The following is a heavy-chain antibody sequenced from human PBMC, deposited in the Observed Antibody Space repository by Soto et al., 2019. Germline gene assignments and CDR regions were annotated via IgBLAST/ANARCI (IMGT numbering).Heavy chain of an antibody. CDR1: GYTFTGYY. CDR2: INPNSGGT. D-gene: IGHD4-17*01. V-gene: IGHV1-2*04. Sequence: QVQLVQSRAEVKKPGASVKVSCKASGYTFTGYYMHWVRQAPGQGLEWMGWINPNSGGTNYAQKFQGWVTMTRDTSISTAYMELSRLRSDDTAVYYCARDGGRHDYGDYDYYYYMDVWGKGTTVTVSS. J-gene: IGHJ6*03. CDR3: ARDGGRHDYGDYDYYYYMDV.